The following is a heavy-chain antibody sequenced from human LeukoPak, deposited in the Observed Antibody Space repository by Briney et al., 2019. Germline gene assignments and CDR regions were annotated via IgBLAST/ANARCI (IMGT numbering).Heavy chain of an antibody. J-gene: IGHJ1*01. Sequence: SGGSLRLSCAASGFTFDDYAMHWVRQAPGKGLEWVSGISWNSGSIGYADSVKGRFTISRDNAKNSLYLQMNSLRAEDTALYYCAKDISSGSYPAEYFQHWGQGTLVTVSS. CDR3: AKDISSGSYPAEYFQH. CDR1: GFTFDDYA. V-gene: IGHV3-9*01. D-gene: IGHD1-26*01. CDR2: ISWNSGSI.